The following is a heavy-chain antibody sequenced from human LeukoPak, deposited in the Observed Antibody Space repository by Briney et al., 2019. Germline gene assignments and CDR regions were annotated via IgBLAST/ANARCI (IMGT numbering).Heavy chain of an antibody. CDR3: AKDQGYGSGSYHWFDP. V-gene: IGHV3-23*01. J-gene: IGHJ5*02. CDR2: ISGGGGNT. D-gene: IGHD3-10*01. Sequence: GSLRLSCAASGFTFSSYAMSWVRQAPGKGLEWVSAISGGGGNTYYADSVKGRFIISRDNSKNTLYLQMNSLRAEDTAVYYCAKDQGYGSGSYHWFDPWGQGTLVTVSS. CDR1: GFTFSSYA.